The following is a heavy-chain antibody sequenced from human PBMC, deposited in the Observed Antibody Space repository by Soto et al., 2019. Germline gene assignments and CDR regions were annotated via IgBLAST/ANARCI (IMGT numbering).Heavy chain of an antibody. CDR3: AKLYDSSGYYRAEYFQH. CDR2: IYPGDSDT. D-gene: IGHD3-22*01. Sequence: GESLKISCKGSVYSFTSYWIGWVRQMPGKGLEWMGIIYPGDSDTRYSPSFQGQVTISADKSISTAYLQWSSLKASDTAMYYCAKLYDSSGYYRAEYFQHWGQGTLVTVSS. J-gene: IGHJ1*01. V-gene: IGHV5-51*01. CDR1: VYSFTSYW.